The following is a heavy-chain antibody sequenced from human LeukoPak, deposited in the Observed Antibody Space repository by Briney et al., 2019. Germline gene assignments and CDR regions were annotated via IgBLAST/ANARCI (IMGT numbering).Heavy chain of an antibody. D-gene: IGHD1-1*01. Sequence: PSQTLSLTCTVSGGSISSGSYFWSWIRQPAGKGLEWIGRIYTSGSTNYNPSLKSRVTISVDTSKNQFSLKLNSVTAADTAVYYCARDPRGGTSRDNWFDPWGQGTLVTVSS. J-gene: IGHJ5*02. CDR1: GGSISSGSYF. CDR3: ARDPRGGTSRDNWFDP. CDR2: IYTSGST. V-gene: IGHV4-61*02.